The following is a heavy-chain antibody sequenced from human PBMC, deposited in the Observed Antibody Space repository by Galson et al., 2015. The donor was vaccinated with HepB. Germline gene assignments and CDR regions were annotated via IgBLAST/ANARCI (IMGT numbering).Heavy chain of an antibody. CDR2: IKQDGSEK. D-gene: IGHD2-2*02. V-gene: IGHV3-7*01. CDR1: GFTFSSYW. J-gene: IGHJ4*02. Sequence: SLRLSCAASGFTFSSYWMSWVRQAPGKGLEWVANIKQDGSEKYYVDSVKGRFTISRDNAKNSLYLQMNSLRAEDTAVYYCARDGWSGRYCSSTSCYTFPAGGDYWGQGTLVTVSS. CDR3: ARDGWSGRYCSSTSCYTFPAGGDY.